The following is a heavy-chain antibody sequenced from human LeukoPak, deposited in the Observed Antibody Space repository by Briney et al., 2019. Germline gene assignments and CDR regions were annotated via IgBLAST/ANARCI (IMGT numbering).Heavy chain of an antibody. Sequence: GGSLSLSCAASGFTFSSYAMSWVRKPQGRGLERVSAISGSGGSTYYADSVKGRFTISRDNSKNTLYLQMNSLRAEDTAVYYCAIELHYYYYGMDVWGKGTTVTVSS. CDR2: ISGSGGST. D-gene: IGHD2-21*02. CDR1: GFTFSSYA. J-gene: IGHJ6*04. V-gene: IGHV3-23*01. CDR3: AIELHYYYYGMDV.